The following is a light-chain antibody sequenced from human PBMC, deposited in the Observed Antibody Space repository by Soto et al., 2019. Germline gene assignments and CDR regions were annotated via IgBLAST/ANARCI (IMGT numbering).Light chain of an antibody. Sequence: VQMTQSQTSLSASVGDRVTITCRASQSISSYLNWYQHKPGKAPNLLIYAATTLQSGVPSRFSGSGSGTDFTLTISSPQPEDFATYYCQQSYSNPRTFGQGTKV. CDR3: QQSYSNPRT. CDR2: AAT. J-gene: IGKJ1*01. V-gene: IGKV1-39*01. CDR1: QSISSY.